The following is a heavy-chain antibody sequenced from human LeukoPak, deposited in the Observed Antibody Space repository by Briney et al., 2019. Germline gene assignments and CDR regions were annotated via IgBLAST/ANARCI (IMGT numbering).Heavy chain of an antibody. J-gene: IGHJ4*02. CDR1: GGSIISDRFY. D-gene: IGHD4-17*01. Sequence: SETLSLTCTVSGGSIISDRFYWGWIRQPPGKGLEWIGRISHSGNAYHNPSLKSRVTISVDTSKNQFSLNLSSVTAADTAVYYCAGLFYYGDHSDYWGQGTLVTVSS. V-gene: IGHV4-39*01. CDR3: AGLFYYGDHSDY. CDR2: ISHSGNA.